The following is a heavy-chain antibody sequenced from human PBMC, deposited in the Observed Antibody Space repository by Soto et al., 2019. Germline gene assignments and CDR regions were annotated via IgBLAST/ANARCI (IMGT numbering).Heavy chain of an antibody. CDR2: LSYTGST. V-gene: IGHV4-30-4*01. CDR1: GGPVRDAYSY. Sequence: SETLSVTCTVSGGPVRDAYSYWTWIRQPPGKGLEWMGYLSYTGSTYYNPSLRNRATISVDESSNHLSLRLSSVTAADTAVYYCARELEGGVFDIWGRVTLVPLSS. CDR3: ARELEGGVFDI. D-gene: IGHD2-8*02. J-gene: IGHJ3*02.